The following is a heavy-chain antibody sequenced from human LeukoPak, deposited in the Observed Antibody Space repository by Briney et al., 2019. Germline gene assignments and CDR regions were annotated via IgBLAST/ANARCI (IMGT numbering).Heavy chain of an antibody. CDR2: IRYDGSNK. J-gene: IGHJ4*02. CDR1: GFTFSSYG. D-gene: IGHD1-26*01. V-gene: IGHV3-30*02. CDR3: AKGGVGATINYFDY. Sequence: GGSLRLSCAASGFTFSSYGMHWVRQAPGKGLEWVAFIRYDGSNKYYADSVKGRFTISRDNSKNTLYLQMNSLRAEDTAVYYCAKGGVGATINYFDYWGQGTLVTVSS.